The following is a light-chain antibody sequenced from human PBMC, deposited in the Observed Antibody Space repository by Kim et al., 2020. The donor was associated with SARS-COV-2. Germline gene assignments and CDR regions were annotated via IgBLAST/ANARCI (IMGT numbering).Light chain of an antibody. CDR2: GAS. V-gene: IGKV3-20*01. CDR1: QSVSSSY. Sequence: SPVERATPSCRASQSVSSSYLAWYQQKPGQAPRLLIYGASSRATGIPDRFSGSGSGTDFTLTISRLEPGDFAVYYCQQYGSSPLTFGGGTKVDIK. J-gene: IGKJ4*01. CDR3: QQYGSSPLT.